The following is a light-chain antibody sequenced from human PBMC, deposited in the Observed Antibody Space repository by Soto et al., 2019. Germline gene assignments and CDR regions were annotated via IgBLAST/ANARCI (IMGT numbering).Light chain of an antibody. CDR1: NKEFGGYNS. J-gene: IGLJ1*01. Sequence: SVLAQPPPPSGAPGQSVTISRPGKNKEFGGYNSVSWYQRHPGKAPNLMIYEVTKRPSGVPDRFSGSKSGNTASLTVSGLQAEDEADYYCSSYAVSNNYYVFGTGTKVTVL. CDR3: SSYAVSNNYYV. CDR2: EVT. V-gene: IGLV2-8*01.